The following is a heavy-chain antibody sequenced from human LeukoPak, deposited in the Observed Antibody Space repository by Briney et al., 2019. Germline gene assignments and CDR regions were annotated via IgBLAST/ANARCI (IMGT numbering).Heavy chain of an antibody. CDR3: AKRVYDILTGYLDP. D-gene: IGHD3-9*01. V-gene: IGHV3-23*01. CDR1: GFTFSSYA. Sequence: RGSLRLSCAASGFTFSSYAMSWVRQAPGKGLEWVSAISGSGGSTYYADSVKGRFTISRDNSKNTLYLQMNSLRAEDTAVYYCAKRVYDILTGYLDPWGQGTLVTVSS. CDR2: ISGSGGST. J-gene: IGHJ5*02.